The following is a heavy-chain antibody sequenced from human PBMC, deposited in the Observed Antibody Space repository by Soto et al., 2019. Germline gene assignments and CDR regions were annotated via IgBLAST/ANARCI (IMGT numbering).Heavy chain of an antibody. CDR3: ARDHGGSTWFVGVYYFFGMDV. J-gene: IGHJ6*02. Sequence: EVQLVESGGDLVQPGGSLRLSCAASGFIFSDYTMTWVRQAPGRGLEFVSHISSSGDAIFYAESVKGRFTVSRDNAKNSLYLQMNSLRYDDTAVYFWARDHGGSTWFVGVYYFFGMDVWGQGTAVTVSS. CDR1: GFIFSDYT. V-gene: IGHV3-48*02. CDR2: ISSSGDAI. D-gene: IGHD6-13*01.